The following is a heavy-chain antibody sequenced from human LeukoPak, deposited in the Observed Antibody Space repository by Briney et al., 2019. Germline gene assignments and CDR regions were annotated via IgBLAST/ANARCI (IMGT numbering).Heavy chain of an antibody. CDR3: ARDPFDL. Sequence: GGSLRLSCAASGFTFSTNPMSWVRQAPGKGLEWVATIKQGGSDKFYVDSVKGRFTISGDNAKNSLYLQMNSLRAEDTAVYYCARDPFDLWGQGTLVTVSS. CDR2: IKQGGSDK. V-gene: IGHV3-7*01. J-gene: IGHJ5*02. CDR1: GFTFSTNP.